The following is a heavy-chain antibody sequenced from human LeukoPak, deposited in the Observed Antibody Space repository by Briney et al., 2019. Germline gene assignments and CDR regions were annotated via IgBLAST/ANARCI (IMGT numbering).Heavy chain of an antibody. V-gene: IGHV1-69*13. Sequence: ASVKVSCKASGGTFSSYAISWVRQAPGQGLEWMGGIIPIFGTANYAQKFQGRVTITADESTSTAYMELSSLRSEDTAVYYCARARQERITISGDTYRYFDLWGRGTLVTVSS. CDR2: IIPIFGTA. CDR1: GGTFSSYA. D-gene: IGHD3-3*01. CDR3: ARARQERITISGDTYRYFDL. J-gene: IGHJ2*01.